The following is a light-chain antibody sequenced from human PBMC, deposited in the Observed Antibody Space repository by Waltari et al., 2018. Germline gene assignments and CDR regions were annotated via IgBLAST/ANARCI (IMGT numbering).Light chain of an antibody. V-gene: IGKV1-5*01. Sequence: DSKRTQSPSTLPASVGDRVTITCRASQSITRWLAWYQQKPGKAPKLLIYDASSLESGVPSRFSGSGFGTEFTLTISSLQPDDFATYYCQEHVTYWAFGQGTKVEMK. CDR2: DAS. CDR1: QSITRW. J-gene: IGKJ1*01. CDR3: QEHVTYWA.